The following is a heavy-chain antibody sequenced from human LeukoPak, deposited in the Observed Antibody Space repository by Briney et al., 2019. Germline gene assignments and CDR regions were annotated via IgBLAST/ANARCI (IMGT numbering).Heavy chain of an antibody. Sequence: GGSLRLSCAASGFTFSSYSMNWVRQAPGKGLEWVSSISSSSSYIYYADSVKGRFTISRDNAKNSLYLQMNSLRAEDTAVYYCAGDGEAIQYFDYWGQGTLVTVSS. CDR2: ISSSSSYI. J-gene: IGHJ4*02. CDR3: AGDGEAIQYFDY. D-gene: IGHD2-21*01. CDR1: GFTFSSYS. V-gene: IGHV3-21*01.